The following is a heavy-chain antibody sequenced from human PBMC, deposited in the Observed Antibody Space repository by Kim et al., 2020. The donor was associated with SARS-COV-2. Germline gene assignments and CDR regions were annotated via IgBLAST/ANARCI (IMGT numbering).Heavy chain of an antibody. V-gene: IGHV3-23*01. J-gene: IGHJ4*02. CDR1: GFTFSTYA. CDR3: AKETSSGWF. D-gene: IGHD6-19*01. Sequence: GGSLSLSCAASGFTFSTYAMSWVRQAPGEGLACISSISTNGGSTYYADSVKRRFTISRDNSKNTLYLQMNSLRAEDTAVYYWAKETSSGWFWGQGTLVTV. CDR2: ISTNGGST.